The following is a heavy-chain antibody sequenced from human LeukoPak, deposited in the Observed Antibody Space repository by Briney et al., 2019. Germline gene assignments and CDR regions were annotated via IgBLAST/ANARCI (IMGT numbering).Heavy chain of an antibody. D-gene: IGHD6-13*01. CDR1: GFTFSGSA. J-gene: IGHJ4*02. CDR2: IGSKANNYAT. Sequence: GGSLRLSCAASGFTFSGSAMHWVRQASGKGLEWVGRIGSKANNYATAYAASVKGRFTISRDDSKNTAFLQMNSLQTEDTAVSYCTRLNVDEIAAAGILYWGQGTLVTVSS. V-gene: IGHV3-73*01. CDR3: TRLNVDEIAAAGILY.